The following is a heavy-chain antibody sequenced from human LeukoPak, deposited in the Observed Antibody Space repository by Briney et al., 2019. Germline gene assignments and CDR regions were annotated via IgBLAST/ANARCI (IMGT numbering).Heavy chain of an antibody. V-gene: IGHV1-46*01. D-gene: IGHD6-13*01. Sequence: GASVKVSCKASGYTFTSYYMHWVRQAPGQGLEWMGIINPSGGSTSYAQKFQGRVTMTRDMSTSTVYMELSSLRSEDTAVYYCARTIAAAGPLSECRGQGTLVTVSS. CDR1: GYTFTSYY. CDR3: ARTIAAAGPLSEC. J-gene: IGHJ4*02. CDR2: INPSGGST.